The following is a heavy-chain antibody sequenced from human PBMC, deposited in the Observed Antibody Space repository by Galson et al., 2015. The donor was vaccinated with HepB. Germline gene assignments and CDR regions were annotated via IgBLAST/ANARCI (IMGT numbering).Heavy chain of an antibody. V-gene: IGHV3-23*01. CDR1: GFTFSSSG. CDR3: AKGFDF. CDR2: ITGDGGST. Sequence: SLRLSCAASGFTFSSSGMAWVRQAPGKGLEWVSAITGDGGSTYDADSVKGRFTISRDNSKNTVYLQMNSVRAEDTAIYYCAKGFDFWGQGMLVTVSS. J-gene: IGHJ4*02.